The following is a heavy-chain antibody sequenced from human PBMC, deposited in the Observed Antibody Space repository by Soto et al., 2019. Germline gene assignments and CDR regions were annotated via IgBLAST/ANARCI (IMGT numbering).Heavy chain of an antibody. Sequence: SETLSLTXTVSGGSISSGDYYWNWIRQPPGKGLEWIGYIYYTGTTKYNPSLKSRATLSVDTAKNRFSLNLTSLTAADTAVYYCARGDWFHPWAREPWSPSPQ. CDR2: IYYTGTT. V-gene: IGHV4-30-4*01. J-gene: IGHJ5*02. CDR1: GGSISSGDYY. CDR3: ARGDWFHP.